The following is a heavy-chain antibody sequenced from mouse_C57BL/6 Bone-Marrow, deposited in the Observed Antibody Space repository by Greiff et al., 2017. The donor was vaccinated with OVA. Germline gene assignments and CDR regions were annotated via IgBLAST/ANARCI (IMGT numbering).Heavy chain of an antibody. CDR3: ARIYYGHYYAMDY. Sequence: QVQLQQPGAELVMPGASVKLSCKASGYTFTSYWMHWVKQRPGQGLEWIGEIDPSDSYTNYNQKFKGKSTLTVDKSSSTAYMQLSSLTSEDSAVYYCARIYYGHYYAMDYWGQGTSVTVSS. V-gene: IGHV1-69*01. CDR2: IDPSDSYT. D-gene: IGHD2-1*01. J-gene: IGHJ4*01. CDR1: GYTFTSYW.